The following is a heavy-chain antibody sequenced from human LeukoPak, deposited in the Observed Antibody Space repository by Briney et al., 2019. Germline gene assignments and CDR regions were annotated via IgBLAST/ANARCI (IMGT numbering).Heavy chain of an antibody. CDR2: SRSGGIDK. CDR1: GFTFRNFG. Sequence: GGSLRPSCTSSGFTFRNFGMHWIRQAPGEGLEWVAFSRSGGIDKFYADSVKGRFTVFKDNSKNTLYLQMNSLRAEDTAVYYCAKGLDIVVVPGDYWGQGTLVTVSS. CDR3: AKGLDIVVVPGDY. V-gene: IGHV3-30*02. D-gene: IGHD2-2*03. J-gene: IGHJ4*02.